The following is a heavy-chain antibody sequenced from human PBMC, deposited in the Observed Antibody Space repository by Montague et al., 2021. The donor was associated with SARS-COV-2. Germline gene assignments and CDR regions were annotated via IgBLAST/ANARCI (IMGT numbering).Heavy chain of an antibody. CDR1: GFSLSTSGMC. CDR3: ALVAVAGFPRFDP. V-gene: IGHV2-70*11. Sequence: PALVTPTQTLTLTCTFSGFSLSTSGMCVSWIRQPPGKALEWLARIDWADDIYYSSSLTTRLTISKYTSKYQVVLTMPTMDPVDTATYYFALVAVAGFPRFDPWGQGTLVTVSS. D-gene: IGHD6-19*01. CDR2: IDWADDI. J-gene: IGHJ5*02.